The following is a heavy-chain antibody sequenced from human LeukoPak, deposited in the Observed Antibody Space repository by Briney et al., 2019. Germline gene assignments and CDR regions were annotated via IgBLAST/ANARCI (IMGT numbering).Heavy chain of an antibody. D-gene: IGHD3-16*02. Sequence: GGSLRLSCAAAGFTFSSYAMSWVRQARGKGLEWVSAISGSGGSTYYADSVKGRFTISRDNSKNTLYLQMNSLRAEDTAVYYCAKDTIKWGSYRYFDYWGQGTLVTVSS. CDR2: ISGSGGST. J-gene: IGHJ4*02. CDR1: GFTFSSYA. CDR3: AKDTIKWGSYRYFDY. V-gene: IGHV3-23*01.